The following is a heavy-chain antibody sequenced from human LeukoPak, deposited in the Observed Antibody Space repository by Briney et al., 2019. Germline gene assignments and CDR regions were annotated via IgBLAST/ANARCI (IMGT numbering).Heavy chain of an antibody. CDR3: ARGRDGYNYYYYYYMDV. J-gene: IGHJ6*03. D-gene: IGHD5-24*01. CDR2: MWYDGSIK. Sequence: PGRFLRLSCAASGFTFSNYGMHWVRQAPGKGLEWLAIMWYDGSIKYYADSAKGRFTISRDNSKNTVFLQMNSLRAEDTAVYYCARGRDGYNYYYYYYMDVWGKGTTVTVSS. V-gene: IGHV3-33*02. CDR1: GFTFSNYG.